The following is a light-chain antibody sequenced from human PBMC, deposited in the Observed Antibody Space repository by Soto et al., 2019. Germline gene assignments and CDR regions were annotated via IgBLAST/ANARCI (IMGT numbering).Light chain of an antibody. Sequence: QLTQYPSTLSASVGDRFTITCMASQTINTWLAWYQQKPGKAPKLLIYDAYTLQSGVTSRFSGSGGGAEFTLTISSLQPDDFATYYCQQYKSYSRTFGQGTKVEIK. V-gene: IGKV1-5*01. J-gene: IGKJ1*01. CDR2: DAY. CDR1: QTINTW. CDR3: QQYKSYSRT.